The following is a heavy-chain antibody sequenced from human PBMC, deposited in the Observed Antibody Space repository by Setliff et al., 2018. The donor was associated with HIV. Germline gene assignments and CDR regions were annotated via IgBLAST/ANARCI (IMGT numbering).Heavy chain of an antibody. CDR2: ISSTSSYM. V-gene: IGHV3-21*01. D-gene: IGHD3-22*01. CDR1: RFTLSSYT. CDR3: ARQDDYFDSSGYYLGYDGFDI. J-gene: IGHJ3*02. Sequence: GGSLRLSCAASRFTLSSYTMNWVRQAPGKGLEWVSSISSTSSYMYYADSVKGRFTISRDNAKKSLYLQMNSLRAEDTAVYYCARQDDYFDSSGYYLGYDGFDIWGQGTMVTVSS.